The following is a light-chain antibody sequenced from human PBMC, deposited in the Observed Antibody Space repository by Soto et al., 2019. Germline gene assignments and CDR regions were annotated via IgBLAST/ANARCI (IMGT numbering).Light chain of an antibody. V-gene: IGKV3-15*01. CDR3: QHFVNSLTWT. CDR2: GAS. Sequence: EIVLTKSPATLSLSPGESSTLSCRATRSVSSNLAWYQQKPGQAPRLLIYGASTRATGIPARFSGSGSGTEFTLTISSLQSEDFAVYYCQHFVNSLTWTFGQGTKVDIK. J-gene: IGKJ1*01. CDR1: RSVSSN.